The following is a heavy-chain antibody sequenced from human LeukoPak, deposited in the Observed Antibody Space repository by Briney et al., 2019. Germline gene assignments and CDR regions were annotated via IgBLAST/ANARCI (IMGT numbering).Heavy chain of an antibody. J-gene: IGHJ5*02. V-gene: IGHV4-61*01. CDR3: ARNRAAAGTGWFDP. Sequence: SETLSLTCTVSGGSVSSGSYYWSWIRQPPGKGLEWIGYIYYSGSTNYNPSLKSRVTISVDTSKNQFSLKLSSVTAADTAVYYCARNRAAAGTGWFDPWGQGTLVTVSS. CDR2: IYYSGST. CDR1: GGSVSSGSYY. D-gene: IGHD6-13*01.